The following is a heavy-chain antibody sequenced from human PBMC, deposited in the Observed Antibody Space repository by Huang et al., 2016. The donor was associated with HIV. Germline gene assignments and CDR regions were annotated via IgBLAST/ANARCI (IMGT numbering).Heavy chain of an antibody. V-gene: IGHV4-34*01. J-gene: IGHJ3*02. CDR2: INHSGST. D-gene: IGHD1-1*01. CDR3: ARERMMSWLDDHDAFDI. CDR1: GGSFSGYY. Sequence: QVQLQQWGAGLLKPSETLSLTCAVYGGSFSGYYWSWIRHAPGKGLEWIGEINHSGSTNYNPSLKSRLTISVDTSKNQFSLKLSSVTAADTAVYYCARERMMSWLDDHDAFDIWGQGTMVTVSS.